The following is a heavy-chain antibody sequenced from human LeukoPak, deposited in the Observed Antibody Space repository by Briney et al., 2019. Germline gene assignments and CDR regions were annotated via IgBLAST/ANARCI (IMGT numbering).Heavy chain of an antibody. J-gene: IGHJ6*02. Sequence: GGSLRLSCAASGFTFSSYAMSWVRQAPGKGLEWVANIKQEGSEKYYVDSVKGRFTISRDNAKNSLYLQMNSLRAEDTAVYYCARVRPYSEENLDVWGQGTTVTVSS. D-gene: IGHD4-11*01. CDR2: IKQEGSEK. CDR3: ARVRPYSEENLDV. CDR1: GFTFSSYA. V-gene: IGHV3-7*01.